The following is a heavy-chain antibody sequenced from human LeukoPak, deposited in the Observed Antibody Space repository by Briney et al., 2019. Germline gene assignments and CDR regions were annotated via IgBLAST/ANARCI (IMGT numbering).Heavy chain of an antibody. CDR1: GYSISSGYY. CDR2: IYTSGSP. CDR3: ARSAGSYYNHYYYYYYMDV. J-gene: IGHJ6*03. V-gene: IGHV4-61*02. Sequence: PSETLSLTCTVSGYSISSGYYWSWIRQPAGKGLEWIGRIYTSGSPNYNPSLKSRVTISLDTSNNQFSLKLSSVTAADTAVYYCARSAGSYYNHYYYYYYMDVWGKGTTVTISS. D-gene: IGHD3-10*01.